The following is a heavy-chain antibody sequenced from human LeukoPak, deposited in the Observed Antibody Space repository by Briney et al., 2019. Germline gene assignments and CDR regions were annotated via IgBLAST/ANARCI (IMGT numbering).Heavy chain of an antibody. CDR3: ARGPPLITMIVVVPFDY. D-gene: IGHD3-22*01. CDR1: GYSISSGYY. V-gene: IGHV4-38-2*02. Sequence: ASETLSLTCTVSGYSISSGYYWGWIRQPPGKGLEWIGSIYHSGRTFYNPSLKSRVTISVDTSKNQFSLKLTSVTAADTAVYYCARGPPLITMIVVVPFDYWGQGTLVTVSS. CDR2: IYHSGRT. J-gene: IGHJ4*02.